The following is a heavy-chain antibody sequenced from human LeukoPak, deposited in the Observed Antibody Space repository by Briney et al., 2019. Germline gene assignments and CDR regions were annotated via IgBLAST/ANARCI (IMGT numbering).Heavy chain of an antibody. D-gene: IGHD2-15*01. CDR3: ARDPSYCSGGICYPYFDD. CDR1: GFSFDDYG. Sequence: GGSLRLSCAASGFSFDDYGMTWVRQAPGKGLEWVSVINWNGANTGYADSVKGRFTISRDNGKNSVYLQMNSLRAEDTALYYCARDPSYCSGGICYPYFDDWGQGTLVTVSS. CDR2: INWNGANT. J-gene: IGHJ4*02. V-gene: IGHV3-20*04.